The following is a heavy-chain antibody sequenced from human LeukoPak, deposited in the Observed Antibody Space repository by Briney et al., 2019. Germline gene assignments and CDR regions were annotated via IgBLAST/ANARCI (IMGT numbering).Heavy chain of an antibody. J-gene: IGHJ5*02. Sequence: PGGSLRLSCAASGFTFSSYEMNWVRQAPGKGLEWVSYISSSGSTIYYADSVKGRFTISRDNAKNSLYLQMNSLRAEDTAVYYCARGRGLDVVVVATTEFDPWGQGTLVTVSS. CDR1: GFTFSSYE. CDR2: ISSSGSTI. V-gene: IGHV3-48*03. CDR3: ARGRGLDVVVVATTEFDP. D-gene: IGHD2-15*01.